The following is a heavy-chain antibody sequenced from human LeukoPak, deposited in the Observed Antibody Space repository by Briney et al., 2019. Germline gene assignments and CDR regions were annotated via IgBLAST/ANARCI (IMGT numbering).Heavy chain of an antibody. CDR2: TYYRSKWYN. CDR1: GDSVSSNSGA. Sequence: SQTLSLTCAISGDSVSSNSGAWNWIRQSPSRGLEGLGSTYYRSKWYNECAVSVNSRITINPDTSKNQFSLQLNSVTLEDTAVYYCTRDNWQDLSHDYWGQGILVTVSS. J-gene: IGHJ4*02. CDR3: TRDNWQDLSHDY. V-gene: IGHV6-1*01.